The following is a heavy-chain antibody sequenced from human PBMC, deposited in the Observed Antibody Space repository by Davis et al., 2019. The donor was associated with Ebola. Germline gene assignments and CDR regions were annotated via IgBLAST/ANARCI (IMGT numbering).Heavy chain of an antibody. CDR2: MNPNSGNT. V-gene: IGHV1-8*01. CDR1: GYTFINYD. Sequence: ASVKVSCKASGYTFINYDINWVRQATGQGLEWVGWMNPNSGNTGYAQKFQGRVTMTRNTSINTAYMELSSLRSEDTAVYYCARDSSNYGDYVVLDYWGQGTLVTVSS. J-gene: IGHJ4*02. CDR3: ARDSSNYGDYVVLDY. D-gene: IGHD4-17*01.